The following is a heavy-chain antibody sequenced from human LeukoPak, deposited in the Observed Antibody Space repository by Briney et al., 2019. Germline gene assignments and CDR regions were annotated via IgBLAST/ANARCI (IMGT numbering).Heavy chain of an antibody. Sequence: QPAGSLRLSCAASGFTFSSYDMHWVRQATGKGLEWVSAIGTAGDTYYPGSVKGRFTISRENAKNSLYLQMNSLRAGDTAVYYCAWGGDIIWCGEPTYFDLWGRGSLVTVSS. CDR3: AWGGDIIWCGEPTYFDL. CDR2: IGTAGDT. CDR1: GFTFSSYD. V-gene: IGHV3-13*01. J-gene: IGHJ2*01. D-gene: IGHD3-10*01.